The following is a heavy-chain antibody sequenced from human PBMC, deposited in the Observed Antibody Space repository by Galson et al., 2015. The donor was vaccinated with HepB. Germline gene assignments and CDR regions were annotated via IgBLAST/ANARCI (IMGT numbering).Heavy chain of an antibody. CDR3: ACSVSVGFDI. CDR1: GFTFSNHW. CDR2: IKSDGSTT. V-gene: IGHV3-74*01. D-gene: IGHD2-8*01. Sequence: SLRLSCAASGFTFSNHWMYWVRQAPGKGLVWVSRIKSDGSTTNYADSVKGRFTISRDNAKNTLYLQMNSLRAEDTAVYYCACSVSVGFDIWGQGTMVTVSS. J-gene: IGHJ3*02.